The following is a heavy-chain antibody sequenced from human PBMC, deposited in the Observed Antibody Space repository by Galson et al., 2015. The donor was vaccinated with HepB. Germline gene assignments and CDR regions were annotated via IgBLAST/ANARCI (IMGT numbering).Heavy chain of an antibody. V-gene: IGHV3-9*01. CDR1: GFKFDDYA. J-gene: IGHJ3*01. D-gene: IGHD6-19*01. Sequence: SLRLSCAASGFKFDDYAMHWVRQAPGKGLEWASGIRWNSGHRDYADSVKGRFTISRDNAKTSLYLEMNSLRAEDTALYYCAKGIRSSGWYGFDLWGQGTMVTVSS. CDR2: IRWNSGHR. CDR3: AKGIRSSGWYGFDL.